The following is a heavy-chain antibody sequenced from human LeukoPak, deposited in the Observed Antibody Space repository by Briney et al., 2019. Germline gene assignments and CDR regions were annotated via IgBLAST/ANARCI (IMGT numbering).Heavy chain of an antibody. J-gene: IGHJ4*02. Sequence: PSETLSLTCTVSGGSIRSHYWSWIRQPAGKGLEWIGCIYTSGSTNYNPSLKSRVTMSVDTSKNQFSLKLSSVTAADTAVYYCARDGEMATLRRAYFDYRGQGTLVTVSS. CDR3: ARDGEMATLRRAYFDY. CDR1: GGSIRSHY. D-gene: IGHD5-24*01. CDR2: IYTSGST. V-gene: IGHV4-4*07.